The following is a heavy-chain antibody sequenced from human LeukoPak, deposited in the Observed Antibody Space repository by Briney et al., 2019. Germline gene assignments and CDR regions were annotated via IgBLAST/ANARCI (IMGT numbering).Heavy chain of an antibody. D-gene: IGHD6-13*01. Sequence: GGSLRLSCAASGFTFSSYSMNWVRQAPGKGLEWVSSISSSSSYIYYADSVKGRFTISRDNAKNSLYLQMNSLRAEDTAVYYCARDLAKYSSTKRTFDYWGQGTLVTVSS. J-gene: IGHJ4*02. CDR2: ISSSSSYI. V-gene: IGHV3-21*01. CDR3: ARDLAKYSSTKRTFDY. CDR1: GFTFSSYS.